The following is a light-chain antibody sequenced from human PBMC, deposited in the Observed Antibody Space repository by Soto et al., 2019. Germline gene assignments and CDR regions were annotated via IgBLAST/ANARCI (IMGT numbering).Light chain of an antibody. CDR1: QSISTY. V-gene: IGKV1-39*01. CDR2: AAS. CDR3: QQSYNIPIT. Sequence: DIQMNQSLPSLSASVGDSVTITCRASQSISTYLNWYQQKPGKAPKLLIYAASTLQSGVPSRFSGSWSGTDCTLIISSLQPEDVATFYCQQSYNIPITFGQGTRLEIK. J-gene: IGKJ5*01.